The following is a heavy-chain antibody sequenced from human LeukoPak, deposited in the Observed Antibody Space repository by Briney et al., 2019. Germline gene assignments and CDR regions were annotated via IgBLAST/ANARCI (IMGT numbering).Heavy chain of an antibody. V-gene: IGHV4-59*05. CDR3: ARRDVSTSYYYGMDV. CDR1: GGSISSYY. CDR2: IYYSGST. D-gene: IGHD2-2*01. Sequence: SETLSLTCTVSGGSISSYYWSWIRQPPGKGLEWIGSIYYSGSTYYNPSLKSRVTISVDTSKNQFSLKLSSVTAADTAVYYCARRDVSTSYYYGMDVWGQGTTVTVSS. J-gene: IGHJ6*02.